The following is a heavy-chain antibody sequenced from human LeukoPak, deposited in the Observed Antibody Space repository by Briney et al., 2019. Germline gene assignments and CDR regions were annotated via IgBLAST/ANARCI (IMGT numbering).Heavy chain of an antibody. CDR1: GFTFSIYA. CDR2: ISGTSGNT. J-gene: IGHJ6*02. D-gene: IGHD5-24*01. Sequence: GGSLRLSCAASGFTFSIYAMSWVRQAPGKGLEWVSSISGTSGNTYYADSVKGRFAISRDNSKDTLYLQMNSLRAEDTAVYYCARDRPRWAMDVWGQGTTVTVSS. CDR3: ARDRPRWAMDV. V-gene: IGHV3-23*01.